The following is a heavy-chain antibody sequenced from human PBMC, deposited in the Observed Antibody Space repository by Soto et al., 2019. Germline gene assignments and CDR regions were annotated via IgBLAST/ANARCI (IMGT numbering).Heavy chain of an antibody. D-gene: IGHD1-20*01. CDR3: AKGRYVSYFDH. V-gene: IGHV3-30*18. CDR1: GFAFSNYG. CDR2: ISYDGSKK. J-gene: IGHJ4*02. Sequence: VQLVESGGGVVQPGRSLRLSCAASGFAFSNYGIHWVRQAPGKGLQWVAFISYDGSKKYYADSVKGRFTISRDNSKNTLYLPMNSLRADDTAVYYCAKGRYVSYFDHWGQGTLVTVSS.